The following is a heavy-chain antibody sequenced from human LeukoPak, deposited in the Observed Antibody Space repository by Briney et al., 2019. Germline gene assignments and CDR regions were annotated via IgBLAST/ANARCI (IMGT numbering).Heavy chain of an antibody. CDR2: INHSGST. J-gene: IGHJ4*02. D-gene: IGHD7-27*01. CDR1: GGSFSGYY. Sequence: SETLSLTCAVYGGSFSGYYWSWIRQPPGKGLEWLGEINHSGSTNYNPSLKSRVTLSVDTSKNQFSLKLSYVTAADTAVYFCARESSWGNFDYWGQGTLVTVSS. CDR3: ARESSWGNFDY. V-gene: IGHV4-34*01.